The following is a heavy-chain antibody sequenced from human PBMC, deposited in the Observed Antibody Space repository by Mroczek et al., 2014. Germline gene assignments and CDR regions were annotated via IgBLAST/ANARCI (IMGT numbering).Heavy chain of an antibody. CDR3: ARGRGYSYGYGFYYYGMDV. D-gene: IGHD5-18*01. V-gene: IGHV3-21*01. CDR2: ISSSSSYI. J-gene: IGHJ6*02. Sequence: VQLVQSGGGLVKPGGSLRLSCAASGFTFSSYSMNWVRQAPGKGLEWVSSISSSSSYIYYTDSVKGRFTISRDNAKNSLYLQMNSLRAEDTAVYYCARGRGYSYGYGFYYYGMDVWDQGTTVTVSS. CDR1: GFTFSSYS.